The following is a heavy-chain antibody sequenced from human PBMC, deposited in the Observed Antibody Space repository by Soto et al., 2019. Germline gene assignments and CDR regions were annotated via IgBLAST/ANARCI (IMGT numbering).Heavy chain of an antibody. Sequence: GESLKISCKGSGYSFTSYWIAWVRQMPGKGLEWMGIIYPGDSDTRYSPSLQGQVTISADKSISTAYLQWSSLKASDTAMYYCARDYYDSSGYYQGMDVWGQGTTVTVSS. D-gene: IGHD3-22*01. J-gene: IGHJ6*02. V-gene: IGHV5-51*01. CDR1: GYSFTSYW. CDR3: ARDYYDSSGYYQGMDV. CDR2: IYPGDSDT.